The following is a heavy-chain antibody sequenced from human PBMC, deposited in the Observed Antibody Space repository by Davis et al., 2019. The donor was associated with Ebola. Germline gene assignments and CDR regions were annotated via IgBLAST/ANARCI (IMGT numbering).Heavy chain of an antibody. J-gene: IGHJ4*02. CDR2: INPNSGGT. V-gene: IGHV1-2*04. CDR3: ARGRRSSSWLLLFDY. D-gene: IGHD6-13*01. CDR1: GYTFTGYY. Sequence: ASVKVSCKASGYTFTGYYMHWVRQAPGQGLEWMGWINPNSGGTNYAQKFQGWVTMTRDTSISTAYMELSRLRSDDAAVYYCARGRRSSSWLLLFDYWGQGTLVTVSS.